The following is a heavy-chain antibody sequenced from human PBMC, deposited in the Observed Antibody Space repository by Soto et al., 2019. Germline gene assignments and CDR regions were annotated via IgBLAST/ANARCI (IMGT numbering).Heavy chain of an antibody. J-gene: IGHJ6*04. Sequence: SETLSLTCAVYGGSFSGYYWSWIRQPPGKGLEWIGEINHSGSTNYNPSLKSRVTISVDTSKNQFSLKLSSVTAADTDVYYCARGQGGRGYYYDHYYYYYGMDVWGEGTTVTVYS. V-gene: IGHV4-34*01. CDR2: INHSGST. CDR3: ARGQGGRGYYYDHYYYYYGMDV. CDR1: GGSFSGYY. D-gene: IGHD3-22*01.